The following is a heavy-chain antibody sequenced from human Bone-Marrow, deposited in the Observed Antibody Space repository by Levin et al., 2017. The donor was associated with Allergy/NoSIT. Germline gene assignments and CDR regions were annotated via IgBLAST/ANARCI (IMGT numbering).Heavy chain of an antibody. V-gene: IGHV3-21*01. J-gene: IGHJ6*02. Sequence: GESLKISCAASGFNFSTYNMNWVRQTPGKGLGWVSSITRRSDYMYYADSVKGRFIISRDNAKNSLFLQMNSLSVDDTAVYYCAKDRTYGILWNYGMDVWGQGTTVTVSS. CDR1: GFNFSTYN. D-gene: IGHD4-17*01. CDR2: ITRRSDYM. CDR3: AKDRTYGILWNYGMDV.